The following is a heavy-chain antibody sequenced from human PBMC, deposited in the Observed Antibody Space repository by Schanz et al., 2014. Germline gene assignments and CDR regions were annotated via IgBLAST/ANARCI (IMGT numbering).Heavy chain of an antibody. CDR3: ARKMKLGVYGGKGHDALDI. D-gene: IGHD4-17*01. J-gene: IGHJ3*02. Sequence: EVQLLESGGGLAQPGGSLRLSCAASGFTFSSYAMSWVRQAPGKGLEWVSAISGSGGSTYYADSVKGRFTISRDNSKNALYLQMNARRAEDTAVYYCARKMKLGVYGGKGHDALDIWGQGTMVTVSS. CDR2: ISGSGGST. CDR1: GFTFSSYA. V-gene: IGHV3-23*01.